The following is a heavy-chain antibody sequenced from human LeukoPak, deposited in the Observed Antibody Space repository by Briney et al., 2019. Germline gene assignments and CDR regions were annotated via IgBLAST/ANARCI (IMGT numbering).Heavy chain of an antibody. V-gene: IGHV1-46*01. D-gene: IGHD6-19*01. CDR2: INPSGGST. J-gene: IGHJ4*02. CDR3: ARTVGWYVYFDY. CDR1: GYTFIGYF. Sequence: ASVKVSCKASGYTFIGYFMHWVRQAPGQGLEWMGIINPSGGSTSYAQKFQGRVTMTRDTSTSTVYMELSSLRSEDTAVYYCARTVGWYVYFDYWGQGTLVTVSS.